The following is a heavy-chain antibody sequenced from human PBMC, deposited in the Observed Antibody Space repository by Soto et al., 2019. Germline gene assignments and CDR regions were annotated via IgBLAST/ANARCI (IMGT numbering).Heavy chain of an antibody. CDR1: GFTFSSYA. J-gene: IGHJ4*02. CDR2: INSNGGST. CDR3: ARRGYSGYEVDY. Sequence: EVQLVESGGGLVQPGGSLRLSCAASGFTFSSYAMHWVRQAPGKGLEYVSVINSNGGSTSYANSVKGRFTISRDNSKNTLYLQMGSLRAEDMAVYYCARRGYSGYEVDYWGQGTLVTFSS. V-gene: IGHV3-64*01. D-gene: IGHD5-12*01.